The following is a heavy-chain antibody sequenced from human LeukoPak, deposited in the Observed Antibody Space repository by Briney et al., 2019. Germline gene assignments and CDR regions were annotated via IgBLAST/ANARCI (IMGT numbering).Heavy chain of an antibody. Sequence: GGSLRLSCAASGFTFSSYAMSWVRQAPGKGLEWVSAISGSGGSTYYADSVKGRFPISRDNSKNTLYLQMNSLRAEDTAVYYCARDVNSAHYDFWSDWGQGTLVTVSS. D-gene: IGHD3-3*01. CDR3: ARDVNSAHYDFWSD. V-gene: IGHV3-23*01. CDR2: ISGSGGST. CDR1: GFTFSSYA. J-gene: IGHJ4*02.